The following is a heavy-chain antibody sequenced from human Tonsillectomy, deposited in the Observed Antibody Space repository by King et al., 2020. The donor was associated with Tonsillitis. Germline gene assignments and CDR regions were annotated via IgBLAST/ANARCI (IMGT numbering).Heavy chain of an antibody. CDR2: IYYSGST. CDR3: ARDIPAMGSSAGFGDI. CDR1: GGSISSYY. D-gene: IGHD6-6*01. Sequence: VQLQESGPGLVKPSETLSLTCTVSGGSISSYYWSWIRQPPGKGLEWIGYIYYSGSTNYNPSLKSRVTISVDTSKNQFSLKLSSVTAADTAVYYCARDIPAMGSSAGFGDIWGQGTMVTVSS. V-gene: IGHV4-59*01. J-gene: IGHJ3*02.